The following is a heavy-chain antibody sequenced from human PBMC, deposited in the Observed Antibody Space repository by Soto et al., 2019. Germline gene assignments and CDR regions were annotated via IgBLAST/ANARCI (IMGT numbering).Heavy chain of an antibody. CDR3: AKGLRRLLRTQYYYGLDV. D-gene: IGHD3-10*01. V-gene: IGHV3-11*01. CDR1: GFTFSDYY. CDR2: ISSSGTTI. J-gene: IGHJ6*02. Sequence: GGSLRLSCAASGFTFSDYYISLIRQAPGKGLECVSYISSSGTTIYYADSVRGRFTVSRDNSKRALSLQMSSLREEDTATYYCAKGLRRLLRTQYYYGLDVWGRGTTVTVSS.